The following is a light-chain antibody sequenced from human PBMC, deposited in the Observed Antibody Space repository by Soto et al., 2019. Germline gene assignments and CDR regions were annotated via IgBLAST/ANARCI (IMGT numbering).Light chain of an antibody. CDR3: QQSYSTGWT. V-gene: IGKV1-39*01. J-gene: IGKJ1*01. Sequence: DIQMTQSPSSLSASVGDRVTITCRASESISSYLNWYQQKPGKAPKLLIYAASSLQSGVPSRFSGSGSGTDFTITISSLQPEDFATYYCQQSYSTGWTFGEGTKV. CDR1: ESISSY. CDR2: AAS.